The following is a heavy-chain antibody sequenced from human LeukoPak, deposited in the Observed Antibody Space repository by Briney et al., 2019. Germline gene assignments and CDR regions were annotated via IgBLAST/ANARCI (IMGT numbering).Heavy chain of an antibody. CDR2: IYSGGST. CDR3: ERDRPPSNF. V-gene: IGHV3-53*01. Sequence: GGSLRLSCAASGFIVSSNYMSWVRQAPGKGLEWVSVIYSGGSTYYADSVKGRFTISRDNSKNTLYLQMNSLRVEDTAVYYCERDRPPSNFGGQGTLVTVSS. J-gene: IGHJ4*02. D-gene: IGHD1-7*01. CDR1: GFIVSSNY.